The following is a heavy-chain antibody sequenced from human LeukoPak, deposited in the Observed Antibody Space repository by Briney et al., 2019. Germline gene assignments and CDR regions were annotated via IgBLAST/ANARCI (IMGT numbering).Heavy chain of an antibody. CDR3: ARGRSGELTWAFTLDS. V-gene: IGHV1-2*02. Sequence: ASVKVSFKASGYTFTGYYMHWVRQAPGQGLEWMGWINPNSGGTKYAQKFQGRVTMTRDMSISTAYMELSRLRSDDTAVYYCARGRSGELTWAFTLDSWGQGTLATVSS. D-gene: IGHD3-10*01. CDR1: GYTFTGYY. J-gene: IGHJ4*02. CDR2: INPNSGGT.